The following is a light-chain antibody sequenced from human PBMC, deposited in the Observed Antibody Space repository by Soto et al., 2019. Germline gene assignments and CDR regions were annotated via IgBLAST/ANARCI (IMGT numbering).Light chain of an antibody. CDR2: GAS. J-gene: IGKJ3*01. Sequence: EIVLTQSPGTLSLSPGERATLSCRASQSVSSSYLAWYQQKPGQAPRLLIYGASSSATGIADRCSGSGSGTDFTLIISRLEPEDFAVYYCQQYGSSPLFTFGPGTKVDIK. CDR1: QSVSSSY. CDR3: QQYGSSPLFT. V-gene: IGKV3-20*01.